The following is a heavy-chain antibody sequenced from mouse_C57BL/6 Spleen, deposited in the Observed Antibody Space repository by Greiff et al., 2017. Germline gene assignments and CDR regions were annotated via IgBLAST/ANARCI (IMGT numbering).Heavy chain of an antibody. J-gene: IGHJ2*01. CDR1: GYSITSGYY. CDR3: ARGGLFRGSFFDY. Sequence: EVQLVESGPGLVKPSQSLSLTCSVTGYSITSGYYWNWIRQFPGNKLEWMGYISYDGSNNYNPSLKNRISITRDTSKNQFFLKLNSVTTEDTATYYCARGGLFRGSFFDYWGQGTTLTVSS. CDR2: ISYDGSN. V-gene: IGHV3-6*01. D-gene: IGHD1-1*01.